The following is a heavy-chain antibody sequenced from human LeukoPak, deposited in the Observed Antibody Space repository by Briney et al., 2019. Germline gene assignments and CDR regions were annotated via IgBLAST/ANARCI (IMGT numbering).Heavy chain of an antibody. Sequence: SETLSLTCTVSGGSISNYYWNWIRQPPGKGLEWIAYIYYSGSTNYNPSLKSRVTISVDTSKNQFSLKLGSVTAADTAVCYCARGFNGANSFDSWGQGTLVTVSS. CDR3: ARGFNGANSFDS. V-gene: IGHV4-59*01. D-gene: IGHD4/OR15-4a*01. CDR1: GGSISNYY. CDR2: IYYSGST. J-gene: IGHJ4*02.